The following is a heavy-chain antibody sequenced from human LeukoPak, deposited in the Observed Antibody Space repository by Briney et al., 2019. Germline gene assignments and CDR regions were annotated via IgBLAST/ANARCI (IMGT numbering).Heavy chain of an antibody. V-gene: IGHV3-7*01. D-gene: IGHD1-26*01. CDR2: IKQDGSEK. Sequence: PGGSLRLSCEASGFTFSRYWMSWVRQAPGKGLEWVANIKQDGSEKIYVDSVKGRFTNSRDNAKNSLYLQMNSLRAEDTAVYYCARDLPVVGAPGFDYWGQGTLVTVSP. CDR1: GFTFSRYW. J-gene: IGHJ4*02. CDR3: ARDLPVVGAPGFDY.